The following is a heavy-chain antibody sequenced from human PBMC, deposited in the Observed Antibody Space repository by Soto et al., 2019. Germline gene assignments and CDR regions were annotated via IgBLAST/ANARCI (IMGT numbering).Heavy chain of an antibody. CDR2: IYWNDDK. CDR1: GFSLSTSGVG. Sequence: GSGPTLVNPTQTLTLTCTFSGFSLSTSGVGVGWIRQPPGKALEWLALIYWNDDKRYSPSLKSRLTITKDTSKNQVVLTMTNMDPVDTATYYCAHTPITIFGVVIAPFDYWGQGTLVTVSS. CDR3: AHTPITIFGVVIAPFDY. V-gene: IGHV2-5*01. J-gene: IGHJ4*02. D-gene: IGHD3-3*01.